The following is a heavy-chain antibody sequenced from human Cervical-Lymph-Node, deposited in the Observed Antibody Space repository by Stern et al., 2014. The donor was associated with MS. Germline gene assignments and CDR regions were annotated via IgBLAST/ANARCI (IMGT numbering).Heavy chain of an antibody. CDR3: ARDPRVAVAGTGGGFDS. J-gene: IGHJ5*01. CDR1: GFTFTNYG. Sequence: MQLVESGAEVKKPGASVKVSCKSSGFTFTNYGISWVRPAPGQGLEWMGWISGYNVDTNYVEKFQGRVTMTTDTSTNTAYMELRSLRSDDTAVYYCARDPRVAVAGTGGGFDSWGQGTLVTVSS. V-gene: IGHV1-18*01. CDR2: ISGYNVDT. D-gene: IGHD6-19*01.